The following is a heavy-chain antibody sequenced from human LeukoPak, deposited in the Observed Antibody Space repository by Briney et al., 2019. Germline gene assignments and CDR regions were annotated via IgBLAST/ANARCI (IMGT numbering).Heavy chain of an antibody. CDR3: ARVDTAKKVDY. V-gene: IGHV4-59*01. J-gene: IGHJ4*02. CDR2: IYYSGST. D-gene: IGHD5-18*01. CDR1: GGSISSYY. Sequence: SETLSLTCTVSGGSISSYYWSWIRQPPGKGRGWIGYIYYSGSTSYNPSLKSRVTISVDTSKNQFSLKLSSVTAADTAVYYCARVDTAKKVDYWGQGTLVTVSS.